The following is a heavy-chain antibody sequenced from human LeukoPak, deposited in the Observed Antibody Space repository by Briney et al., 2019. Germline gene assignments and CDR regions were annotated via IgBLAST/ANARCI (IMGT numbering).Heavy chain of an antibody. CDR2: INPNSGGT. Sequence: GASVKVSCKASGYTFTGYYMHWVRQAPGQGLEWMGWINPNSGGTNYAQKFQGRVTMTRDTSISTAYMELSRLRSDDTAVYYCARGTLITIFGVVMDGGGDYWGQGTLVTVSS. J-gene: IGHJ4*02. CDR3: ARGTLITIFGVVMDGGGDY. V-gene: IGHV1-2*02. CDR1: GYTFTGYY. D-gene: IGHD3-3*01.